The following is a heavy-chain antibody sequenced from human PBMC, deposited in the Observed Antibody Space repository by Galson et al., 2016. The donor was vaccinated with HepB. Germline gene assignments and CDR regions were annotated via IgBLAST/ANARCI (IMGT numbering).Heavy chain of an antibody. CDR2: IYLDANS. CDR1: GVTVGNDY. CDR3: ATVGGSSYGLRTDPFNI. V-gene: IGHV3-53*01. Sequence: SLRLSCATSGVTVGNDYMTWVRQAPGKGLEWVSLIYLDANSYYADSVKGRFTISRDTSKTTLYLQMNNLRVEDTALYFCATVGGSSYGLRTDPFNIWGKGTKVTVSS. D-gene: IGHD5-18*01. J-gene: IGHJ3*02.